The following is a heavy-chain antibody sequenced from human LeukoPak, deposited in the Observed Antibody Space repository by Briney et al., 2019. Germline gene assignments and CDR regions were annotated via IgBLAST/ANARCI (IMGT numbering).Heavy chain of an antibody. CDR3: ASRPFSSLDY. Sequence: PSETLSLTCSVSGDSIIRSGNYWGWIRQAPGKGLEWVANIYSGGTTYYNPSLKSRVIISVDTSKNQVSLKLSSVTAAGTAFYYCASRPFSSLDYWGQGTLVSVSS. CDR2: IYSGGTT. J-gene: IGHJ4*02. D-gene: IGHD2/OR15-2a*01. V-gene: IGHV4-39*01. CDR1: GDSIIRSGNY.